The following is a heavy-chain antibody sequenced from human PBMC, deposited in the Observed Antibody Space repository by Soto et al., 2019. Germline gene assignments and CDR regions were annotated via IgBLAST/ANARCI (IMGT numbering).Heavy chain of an antibody. CDR2: IRNKANSYAT. D-gene: IGHD5-12*01. Sequence: GGSLRLSCAACGFTFSGPAMHWVRQASGKGLEWVGRIRNKANSYATAYAASGNGRFTISRDDSKNTAHLQMNSLSTHDTAVYYCTPNIGRWLPDSWGPGTLVTVSS. J-gene: IGHJ4*02. CDR1: GFTFSGPA. V-gene: IGHV3-73*01. CDR3: TPNIGRWLPDS.